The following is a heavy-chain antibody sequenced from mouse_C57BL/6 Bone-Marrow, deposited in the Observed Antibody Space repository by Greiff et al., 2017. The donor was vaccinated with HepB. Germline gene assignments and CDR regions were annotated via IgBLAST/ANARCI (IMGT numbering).Heavy chain of an antibody. CDR1: GFTFSDYG. CDR3: ARAWDVRRPAWFAY. Sequence: EVKLMESGGGLVKPGGSLKLSCAASGFTFSDYGMHWVCQAPEKGLEWVAYISSGSSTIYYADTVKGRFTISRDNAKNTLFLQMTSLRSEDTAMYYCARAWDVRRPAWFAYWGQGTLVTVSA. CDR2: ISSGSSTI. V-gene: IGHV5-17*01. J-gene: IGHJ3*01. D-gene: IGHD4-1*01.